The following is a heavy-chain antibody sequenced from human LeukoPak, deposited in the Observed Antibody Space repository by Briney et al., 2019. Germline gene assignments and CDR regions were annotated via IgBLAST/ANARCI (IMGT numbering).Heavy chain of an antibody. CDR2: IYYSGAT. J-gene: IGHJ5*02. CDR1: GGSISGSGYS. V-gene: IGHV4-30-4*07. D-gene: IGHD2-15*01. Sequence: TLSLTRAVSGGSISGSGYSWSWIRQPPGKGLEWIGYIYYSGATYYNPSLKSRLTMSVDTSKNHFSLQLRSVTAADTAVYYCARGGYCSGGSCYGDWFDPWGQGALVSVSS. CDR3: ARGGYCSGGSCYGDWFDP.